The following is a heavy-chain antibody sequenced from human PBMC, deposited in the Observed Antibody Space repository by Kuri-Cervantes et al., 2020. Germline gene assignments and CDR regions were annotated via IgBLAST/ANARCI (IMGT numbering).Heavy chain of an antibody. J-gene: IGHJ4*02. CDR3: ARDRRCSSTRCLYSGSYYYFDY. CDR1: GGSFSGYY. D-gene: IGHD1-26*01. Sequence: WGSLRLSCAVYGGSFSGYYWSWIRQPPGKGLEWIGEINHSGSTYYNPSLKSRVTISVDTSKNQFSLKLSSVTAADTAVYYCARDRRCSSTRCLYSGSYYYFDYWGQGTLVTVSS. V-gene: IGHV4-34*01. CDR2: INHSGST.